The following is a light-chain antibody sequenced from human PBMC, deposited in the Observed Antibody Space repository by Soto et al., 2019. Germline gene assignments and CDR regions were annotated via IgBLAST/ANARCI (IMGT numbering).Light chain of an antibody. CDR3: SSYKSSSTEV. J-gene: IGLJ1*01. CDR1: SSDVGGYNY. Sequence: QSVLTQPPSVSGAPGQRVTISCTGSSSDVGGYNYVSWYQQHTGKAPKLMISEVSNRPSGVSNRFSGSKSGNTASLTISGLQAEDEADYYCSSYKSSSTEVFGPGTKATVL. V-gene: IGLV2-14*01. CDR2: EVS.